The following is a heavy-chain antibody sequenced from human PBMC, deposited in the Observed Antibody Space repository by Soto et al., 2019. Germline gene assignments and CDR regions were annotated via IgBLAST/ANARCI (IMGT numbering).Heavy chain of an antibody. J-gene: IGHJ2*01. V-gene: IGHV4-59*01. D-gene: IGHD6-19*01. CDR3: ARGRVAGPTVDYWYFDL. CDR1: GGSISSYY. CDR2: IYYSGST. Sequence: SLTCTVSGGSISSYYWSWIRQPPGKGLEWIGYIYYSGSTNYNPSLKSRVTISVDTSKNQFSLKLSSVTAADTAVYYCARGRVAGPTVDYWYFDLWGRGTLVTVSS.